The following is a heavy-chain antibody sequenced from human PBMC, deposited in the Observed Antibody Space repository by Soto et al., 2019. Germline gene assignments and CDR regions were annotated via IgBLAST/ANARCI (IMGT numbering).Heavy chain of an antibody. CDR2: INTLSSAI. J-gene: IGHJ4*02. V-gene: IGHV3-11*01. CDR1: GFTFSDYY. Sequence: LSCAGSGFTFSDYYMTWIRQAPGKGLEWVSYINTLSSAIYYADSVKGRFTISRDNAKNSLYLQMNSLRAEDTAVYYCARRLQWQLRPLDSWGRGTLVTVSS. CDR3: ARRLQWQLRPLDS. D-gene: IGHD6-19*01.